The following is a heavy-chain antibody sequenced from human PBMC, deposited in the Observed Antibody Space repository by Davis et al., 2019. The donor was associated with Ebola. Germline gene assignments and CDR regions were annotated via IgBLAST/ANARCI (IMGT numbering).Heavy chain of an antibody. J-gene: IGHJ6*02. D-gene: IGHD5-18*01. CDR1: GFTFSSYW. CDR3: AKGLDTALVHGMDV. V-gene: IGHV3-30*18. Sequence: GESLKISCATSGFTFSSYWMSFVRQAPGKGLEWVANIPNFGNSEYYADSVKGRFSIFRDNSKNILFLQMNSLTINDTAVYFCAKGLDTALVHGMDVWGQGTTVIVSS. CDR2: IPNFGNSE.